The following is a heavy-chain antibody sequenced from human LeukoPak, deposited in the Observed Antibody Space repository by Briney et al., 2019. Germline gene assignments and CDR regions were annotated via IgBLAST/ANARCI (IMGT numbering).Heavy chain of an antibody. CDR3: ARGGRGWFDP. J-gene: IGHJ5*02. CDR1: GGSISSYY. D-gene: IGHD2-15*01. Sequence: SETLSLTCTVTGGSISSYYWGWIRQPPGKGLEWIGSIYYSGSTYYNPSLKSRVTISVDTSKNQFSLKLSSVTAADTAVYYCARGGRGWFDPWGQGTLVTVSS. CDR2: IYYSGST. V-gene: IGHV4-39*01.